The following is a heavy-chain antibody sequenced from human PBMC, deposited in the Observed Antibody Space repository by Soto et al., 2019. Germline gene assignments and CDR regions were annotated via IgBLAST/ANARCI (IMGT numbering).Heavy chain of an antibody. V-gene: IGHV4-59*01. CDR3: ARAWGQLSPSGGMDV. CDR1: GGSISIYY. D-gene: IGHD5-18*01. Sequence: SETLSLTCTFSGGSISIYYWSWIRQPPGKGLEWIGYIYYSGSTNYNPSLKSRVTISVDTSKNQFSLKLSSVTAADTALYYCARAWGQLSPSGGMDVWGQGTTVTVSS. CDR2: IYYSGST. J-gene: IGHJ6*02.